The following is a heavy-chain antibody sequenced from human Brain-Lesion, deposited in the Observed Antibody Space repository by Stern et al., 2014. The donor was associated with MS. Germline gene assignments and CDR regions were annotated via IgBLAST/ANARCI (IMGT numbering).Heavy chain of an antibody. D-gene: IGHD5-12*01. CDR2: IYASGTT. CDR3: AREGGDDDDYYGLDV. CDR1: GLTGANEY. V-gene: IGHV3-53*04. Sequence: VQLVESGGGLVQPGGSLRLSCAASGLTGANEYMSWVRQAPGKGPEGASLIYASGTTAYADSVKGRFIISRHNSENTLSLQMNSLRPEDTAVYYCAREGGDDDDYYGLDVWGPGTTVTVSS. J-gene: IGHJ6*02.